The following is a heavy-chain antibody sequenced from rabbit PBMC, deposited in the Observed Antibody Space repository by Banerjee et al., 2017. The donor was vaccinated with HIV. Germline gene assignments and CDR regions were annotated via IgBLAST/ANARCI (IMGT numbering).Heavy chain of an antibody. CDR1: GFSFSNKYV. D-gene: IGHD4-1*01. V-gene: IGHV1S45*01. CDR3: ARVTGSVWGVGFGL. Sequence: QEQLVESGGGLVKPGASLTLSCKASGFSFSNKYVMCWVRQAPGKGLEWIGCISAGSSGTTYYASWAKGRFTIARTSSTTVTLQMTSLTAADTATYFCARVTGSVWGVGFGLWGPGTLVTVS. CDR2: ISAGSSGTT. J-gene: IGHJ4*01.